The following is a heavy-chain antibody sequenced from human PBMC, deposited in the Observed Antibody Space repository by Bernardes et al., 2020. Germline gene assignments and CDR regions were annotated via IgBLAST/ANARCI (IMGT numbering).Heavy chain of an antibody. CDR2: ISSSSSYI. Sequence: GGSLRLSCAASGFTFSSYSMNWVRQAPGKGLEWVSSISSSSSYIYYADSVKGRFTISRDNAKNSLYLQMNSLRAEDTAVYYCARGYSGYDWSDYWGQGTLVTVSS. V-gene: IGHV3-21*01. CDR3: ARGYSGYDWSDY. J-gene: IGHJ4*02. CDR1: GFTFSSYS. D-gene: IGHD5-12*01.